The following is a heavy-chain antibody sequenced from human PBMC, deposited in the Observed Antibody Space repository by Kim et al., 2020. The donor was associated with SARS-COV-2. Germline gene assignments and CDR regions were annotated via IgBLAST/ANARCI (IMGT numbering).Heavy chain of an antibody. V-gene: IGHV5-51*01. CDR2: IYPADSDT. Sequence: GESLKISCKGSGYRFTSYWIGWVRQMPGKGLEWMGIIYPADSDTRYSPSFQGQVTITADKSISTAYLQWTSLKASDTAMCYCARLYGDYVSGMDVWGQGTTVTVTS. CDR1: GYRFTSYW. D-gene: IGHD4-17*01. J-gene: IGHJ6*02. CDR3: ARLYGDYVSGMDV.